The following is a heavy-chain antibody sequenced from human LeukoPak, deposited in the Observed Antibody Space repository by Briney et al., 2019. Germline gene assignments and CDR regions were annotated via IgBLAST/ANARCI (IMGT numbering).Heavy chain of an antibody. V-gene: IGHV4-61*02. CDR2: IYTSGST. CDR3: ARDIGYCSSTSCPRVDNWFDP. J-gene: IGHJ5*02. Sequence: SQTLSLTCTVSGGSISSGSYYWSWIRQPAGKGLEWIGRIYTSGSTYYNPSLKSRVTISVDPSKNQFSLKLSSVPAPGTVVYYCARDIGYCSSTSCPRVDNWFDPWGQGTLVTVSS. D-gene: IGHD2-2*01. CDR1: GGSISSGSYY.